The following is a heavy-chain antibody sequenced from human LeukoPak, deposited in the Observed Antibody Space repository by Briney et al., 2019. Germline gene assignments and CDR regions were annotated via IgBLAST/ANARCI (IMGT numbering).Heavy chain of an antibody. CDR1: GYTFTSYY. J-gene: IGHJ6*02. D-gene: IGHD2-2*01. CDR3: AREHPYCSSTSCSHYGMDV. V-gene: IGHV1-46*01. CDR2: INPSGGST. Sequence: GASVKVSCKASGYTFTSYYMHLVRQAPGQGLEWMGIINPSGGSTSYAQKFQGRVTMTRDTSTSTVYMELSSLRSEDTAVYYCAREHPYCSSTSCSHYGMDVWGQGTTVTVSS.